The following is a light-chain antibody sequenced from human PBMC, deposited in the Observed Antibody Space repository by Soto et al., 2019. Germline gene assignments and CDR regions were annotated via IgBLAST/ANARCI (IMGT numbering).Light chain of an antibody. CDR1: QSVSSN. CDR2: GAS. CDR3: QQYNNWLPIT. Sequence: EIVMTQSPATLSVSPGERATLSCRASQSVSSNLAWYQQKPGQAPRLLIYGASTRATGIPARFSGSGSGTEFTLTTSSLKSQDFAVYYCQQYNNWLPITFGQGTRLETK. V-gene: IGKV3-15*01. J-gene: IGKJ5*01.